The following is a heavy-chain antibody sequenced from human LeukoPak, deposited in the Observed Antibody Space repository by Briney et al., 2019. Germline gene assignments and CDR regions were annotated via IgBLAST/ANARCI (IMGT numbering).Heavy chain of an antibody. J-gene: IGHJ2*01. CDR3: ARGGVAVAGTLWYFDP. V-gene: IGHV3-64*01. CDR2: ISSNGCST. Sequence: GGSLRLSCAASGFTFSSYAMHWVRQAPGKGLEYVSGISSNGCSTYYANSVKGRFTVSRDNSKNTLYLQMGSLRAEDMAVYYCARGGVAVAGTLWYFDPWGRGTLVTVSS. D-gene: IGHD6-19*01. CDR1: GFTFSSYA.